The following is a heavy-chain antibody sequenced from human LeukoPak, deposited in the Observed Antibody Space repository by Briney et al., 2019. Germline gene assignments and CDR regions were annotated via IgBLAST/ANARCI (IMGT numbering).Heavy chain of an antibody. CDR2: INHSGST. CDR1: GGSFSGYY. V-gene: IGHV4-34*01. D-gene: IGHD3-16*02. J-gene: IGHJ4*02. Sequence: SETLSLTCAVYGGSFSGYYWSWIRQPPGKGLEWIGEINHSGSTNYNPSLKSRVTISVDTSKNQFSLKLSSVTAADTAVYYCARGRNDYVWGSYRYSPFDYWGQGILVTVSS. CDR3: ARGRNDYVWGSYRYSPFDY.